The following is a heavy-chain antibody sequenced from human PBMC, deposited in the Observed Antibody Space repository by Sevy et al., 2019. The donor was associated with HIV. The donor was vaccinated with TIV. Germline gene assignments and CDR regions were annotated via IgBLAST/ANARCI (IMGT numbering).Heavy chain of an antibody. D-gene: IGHD2-2*01. CDR2: IREDGSQS. V-gene: IGHV3-7*01. J-gene: IGHJ4*02. CDR1: GFSFSRYW. Sequence: GGCLRLSCVASGFSFSRYWMHWVRQTPKKGLEWVARIREDGSQSWYVDSVKGRFTISRDDAKNSLYLQMNSLRADDTAVYYCARDPDTSNKIDYWGQGTMVTVSS. CDR3: ARDPDTSNKIDY.